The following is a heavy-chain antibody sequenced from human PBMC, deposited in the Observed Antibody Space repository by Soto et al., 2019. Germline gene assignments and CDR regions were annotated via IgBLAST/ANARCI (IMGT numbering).Heavy chain of an antibody. V-gene: IGHV4-59*08. J-gene: IGHJ5*02. D-gene: IGHD3-9*01. Sequence: SETLSLTCTVSGGSISSYYGSWIRQPPGKGLEWIGYIYYSGSTNYNPSLKSRVTISVDTSKNQFSLKLSSVTAADTAVYYCARRTDWLSGLNWFDPWGQGTLVTVSS. CDR1: GGSISSYY. CDR3: ARRTDWLSGLNWFDP. CDR2: IYYSGST.